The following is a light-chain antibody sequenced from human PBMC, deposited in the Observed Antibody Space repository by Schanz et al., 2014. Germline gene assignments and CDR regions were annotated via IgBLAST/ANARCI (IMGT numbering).Light chain of an antibody. CDR2: GAS. J-gene: IGKJ2*01. V-gene: IGKV3-20*01. CDR3: QQYGDSPYT. CDR1: QSVSSSY. Sequence: EIVLTQSPGTLSLSPGERATLSCRASQSVSSSYLAWYQQKPGQAPRVLIYGASIRASGIPDRFSGSGYGTDFSLTISSLEPEDFAVYYCQQYGDSPYTFGQGTKLEIK.